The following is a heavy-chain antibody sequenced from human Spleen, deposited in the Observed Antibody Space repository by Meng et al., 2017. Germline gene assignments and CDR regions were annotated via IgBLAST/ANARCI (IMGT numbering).Heavy chain of an antibody. CDR3: SGHIDY. D-gene: IGHD5-12*01. J-gene: IGHJ4*02. CDR2: ISAGGGSP. V-gene: IGHV3-23*01. CDR1: EFTFRNYA. Sequence: LGSGGGLVPPGGSRRLSRAASEFTFRNYARSWVRQAPGRGVEWVSAISAGGGSPYYADSVKGRFTISRDNSKISLYLQMNSLKSEDTAVYYCSGHIDYWGQGTLVTVSS.